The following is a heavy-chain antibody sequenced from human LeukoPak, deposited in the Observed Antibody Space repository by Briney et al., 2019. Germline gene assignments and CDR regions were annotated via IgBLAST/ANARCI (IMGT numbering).Heavy chain of an antibody. CDR3: ARLPGSLKRNWLDP. Sequence: SETLSLTCAVSGYSISSGYYWGWIRQPPGKGLEWIGSIYHSGSTYYNPSLRSRVTISVDTSKNPFSLKLSSVTAADTAVYYCARLPGSLKRNWLDPWGQGTLVTVSS. J-gene: IGHJ5*02. CDR1: GYSISSGYY. V-gene: IGHV4-38-2*01. CDR2: IYHSGST.